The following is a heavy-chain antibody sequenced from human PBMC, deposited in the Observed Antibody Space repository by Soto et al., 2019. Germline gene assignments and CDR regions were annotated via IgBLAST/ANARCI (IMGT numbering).Heavy chain of an antibody. Sequence: QVQLQQWGAGLLKPSETLSLTCAVYGGSFSGYYWSWIRQPPGKGLEWIGEINHSGSTNYNPSLKSRVTISVDTSKNQFSLKLSSVTAADTAVYYCARGRNSYSSSWYTYFQHWGQGTLVTVS. J-gene: IGHJ1*01. CDR3: ARGRNSYSSSWYTYFQH. CDR1: GGSFSGYY. CDR2: INHSGST. V-gene: IGHV4-34*01. D-gene: IGHD6-13*01.